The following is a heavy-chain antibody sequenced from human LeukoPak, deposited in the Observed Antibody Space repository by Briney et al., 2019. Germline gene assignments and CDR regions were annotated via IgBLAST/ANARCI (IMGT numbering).Heavy chain of an antibody. CDR3: AKGMGYSSGWDAPGFDY. D-gene: IGHD6-19*01. J-gene: IGHJ4*02. CDR2: IRYDGSNK. Sequence: GGSLRLSCAASGFTFSSYGMRWVRQAPGKGLEWVAFIRYDGSNKYYADFVKGRFTISRDNSKNTLYLQMNSLRAEDTAVYYCAKGMGYSSGWDAPGFDYWGQGTLVTVSS. V-gene: IGHV3-30*02. CDR1: GFTFSSYG.